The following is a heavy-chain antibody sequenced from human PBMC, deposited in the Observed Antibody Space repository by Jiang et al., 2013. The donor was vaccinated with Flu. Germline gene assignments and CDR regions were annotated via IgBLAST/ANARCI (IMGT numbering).Heavy chain of an antibody. D-gene: IGHD6-19*01. CDR3: ARVVGIAVAGPEDF. Sequence: GKGLEWVSAITSGXFTYYTDSVKGRFTISRDNAEKSVYLQVSSLRPEDTGIYYCARVVGIAVAGPEDFWGQGTLVTVSS. V-gene: IGHV3-69-1*02. CDR2: ITSGXFT. J-gene: IGHJ4*02.